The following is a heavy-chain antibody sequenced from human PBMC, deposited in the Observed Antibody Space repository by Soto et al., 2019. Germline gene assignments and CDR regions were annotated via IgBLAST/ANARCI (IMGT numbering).Heavy chain of an antibody. Sequence: QVQLVQSGAEVKKPGASVKVSCTASGYTFTSFGISWVRQAPGQGLEWRGWISAYNGNTNYAQNLKSRANMTTDTSTSTAYTELTTLRPDDKPLYYCARDHRGGTDAFDSWGQGTMVTVSS. CDR1: GYTFTSFG. V-gene: IGHV1-18*01. D-gene: IGHD2-15*01. CDR2: ISAYNGNT. CDR3: ARDHRGGTDAFDS. J-gene: IGHJ3*02.